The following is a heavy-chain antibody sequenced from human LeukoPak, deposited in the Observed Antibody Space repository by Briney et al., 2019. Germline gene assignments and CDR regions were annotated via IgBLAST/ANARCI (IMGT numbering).Heavy chain of an antibody. D-gene: IGHD2-15*01. CDR2: INHSGST. J-gene: IGHJ6*03. V-gene: IGHV4-34*01. CDR3: ARDSLYYYYYYYMDV. Sequence: PSETLSLTCAVYGGSFSGYYWSWIRQPPGKGLEWIGEINHSGSTNYNPSLKSRVTISVDTSKNQFPLKLSSVTAADTAVYYCARDSLYYYYYYYMDVWGKGTTVTVSS. CDR1: GGSFSGYY.